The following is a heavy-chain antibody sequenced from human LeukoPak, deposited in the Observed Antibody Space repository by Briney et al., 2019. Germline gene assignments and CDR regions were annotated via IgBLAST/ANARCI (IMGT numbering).Heavy chain of an antibody. D-gene: IGHD3-10*01. CDR3: ERDDAGSFLFGY. V-gene: IGHV1-3*01. Sequence: ASVKVSCKASGYTFTNSAMHWVRQAPGQRLEWMGRINAGNGNTKYSQKLQDRVTITSDTSASTAYMELSSLGSEDTAVYYCERDDAGSFLFGYWGQRTMVTVSS. CDR1: GYTFTNSA. CDR2: INAGNGNT. J-gene: IGHJ4*02.